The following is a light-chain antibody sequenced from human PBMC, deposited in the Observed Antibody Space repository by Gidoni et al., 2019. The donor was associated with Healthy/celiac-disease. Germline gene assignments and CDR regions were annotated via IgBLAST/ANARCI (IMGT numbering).Light chain of an antibody. J-gene: IGKJ4*01. CDR1: QSVSSSY. CDR2: GAS. CDR3: QQYGSSPRVT. V-gene: IGKV3-20*01. Sequence: EIVLSQSPGTLSFSPGERATLSRRASQSVSSSYLAWYQQKPGQAPRLHIYGASSRATGIQDRFSGSGSGTDFTLTISRLEPEDFEVYYCQQYGSSPRVTFGGGTKVEIK.